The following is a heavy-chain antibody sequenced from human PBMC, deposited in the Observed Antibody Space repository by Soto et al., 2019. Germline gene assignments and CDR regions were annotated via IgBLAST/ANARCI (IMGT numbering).Heavy chain of an antibody. D-gene: IGHD2-2*01. CDR1: GFTFSSYW. J-gene: IGHJ5*02. CDR2: IKQDGSEK. CDR3: ARFMYQLLSRGRFDP. V-gene: IGHV3-7*01. Sequence: EVQLVESGGGLVQPGGSLRLSCAASGFTFSSYWMSWVRQVPGKGLEWVANIKQDGSEKYYVDSVKGRFTISRDNAKNSLYLQMNSLRAEDTAVYYCARFMYQLLSRGRFDPWGQGTLVTVSS.